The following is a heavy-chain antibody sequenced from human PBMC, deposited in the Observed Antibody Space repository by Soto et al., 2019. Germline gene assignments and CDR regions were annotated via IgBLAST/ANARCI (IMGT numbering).Heavy chain of an antibody. Sequence: GGSLRLSCAASGFTFSSYAMSWVRQAPGKGLEWVSAISGSGGSTYYADSVKGRFTISRDNSKNTLYLQMNSLRAEDTAVYYCANDGYSGYYANPYYYYGMDVWGQGTTVTVSS. CDR3: ANDGYSGYYANPYYYYGMDV. D-gene: IGHD5-12*01. CDR1: GFTFSSYA. CDR2: ISGSGGST. J-gene: IGHJ6*02. V-gene: IGHV3-23*01.